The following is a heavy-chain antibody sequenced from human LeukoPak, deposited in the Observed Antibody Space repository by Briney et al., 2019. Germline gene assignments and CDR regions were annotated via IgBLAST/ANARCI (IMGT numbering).Heavy chain of an antibody. CDR2: IRYDGSNK. D-gene: IGHD3-3*01. CDR1: GFNVRTNY. Sequence: GGSLRLSCAVSGFNVRTNYMSWVRQAPGKGLEWVAFIRYDGSNKYYADSVKGRFTISRDNSKNTLYLQMNSLRAEDTAVYYCAKREAIFGVVIGDFDYWGQGTLVTVSS. CDR3: AKREAIFGVVIGDFDY. J-gene: IGHJ4*02. V-gene: IGHV3-30*02.